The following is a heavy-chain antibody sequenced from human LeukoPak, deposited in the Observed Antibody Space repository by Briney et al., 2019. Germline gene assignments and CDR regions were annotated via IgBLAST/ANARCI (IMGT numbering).Heavy chain of an antibody. CDR2: INHSGST. J-gene: IGHJ4*02. CDR1: GGSISSSNY. D-gene: IGHD1-26*01. Sequence: SGTLSLTCAVSGGSISSSNYWSWIRQPPGKGLEWIGEINHSGSTNYNPSLKSRVTISVDTSKNQFSLKLSSVTAADTAVYYCARRVGYFDYWGQGTLVTVSS. CDR3: ARRVGYFDY. V-gene: IGHV4-4*02.